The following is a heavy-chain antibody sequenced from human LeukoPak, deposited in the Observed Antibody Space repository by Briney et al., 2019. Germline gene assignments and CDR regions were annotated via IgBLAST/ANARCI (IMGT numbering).Heavy chain of an antibody. V-gene: IGHV1-2*02. Sequence: ASVKVSCKASGYIFTGYYMHWVRQAPGQGLEWMGWINPNSGGTTYAQKFQGRVTMTRDTSISTFHMELSSLKSDDTAVYYCAIWYYHFNYWGQGTLVTVSS. CDR1: GYIFTGYY. CDR3: AIWYYHFNY. J-gene: IGHJ4*02. CDR2: INPNSGGT. D-gene: IGHD3-3*01.